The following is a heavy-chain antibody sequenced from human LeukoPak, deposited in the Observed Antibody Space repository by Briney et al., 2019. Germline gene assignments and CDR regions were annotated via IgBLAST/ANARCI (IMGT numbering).Heavy chain of an antibody. J-gene: IGHJ4*02. D-gene: IGHD2-21*02. Sequence: GGSLRLSCAASGFTFSSYAMSWVRQAPGKGLEWVSAISGSSGSTYYADSVKGRFTISRDNSKNTLYLQMNSLRAEDTAVYYCAKRSPYCGGDCYGNYFDYWGQGTLVTVSS. CDR3: AKRSPYCGGDCYGNYFDY. CDR1: GFTFSSYA. V-gene: IGHV3-23*01. CDR2: ISGSSGST.